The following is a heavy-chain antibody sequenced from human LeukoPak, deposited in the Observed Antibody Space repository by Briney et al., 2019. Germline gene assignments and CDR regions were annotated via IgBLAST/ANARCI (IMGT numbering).Heavy chain of an antibody. J-gene: IGHJ4*02. V-gene: IGHV4-31*03. CDR2: IYYSGST. D-gene: IGHD6-13*01. Sequence: PSQTLSLTCTVSGGSISSGGYYWSWIRQHPGKGLEWIGYIYYSGSTYYNPSLKSRVTISVDTSKNQFSLKLSSVTAADTAVYHCARSPDSSSWYHFDYWGQGTLVTVSS. CDR3: ARSPDSSSWYHFDY. CDR1: GGSISSGGYY.